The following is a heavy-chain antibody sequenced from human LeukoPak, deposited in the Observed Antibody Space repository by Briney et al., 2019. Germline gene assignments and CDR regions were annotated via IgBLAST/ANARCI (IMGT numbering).Heavy chain of an antibody. CDR3: ARASDYGDYVARFDY. V-gene: IGHV3-23*01. CDR1: GFTFNIYA. D-gene: IGHD4-17*01. Sequence: PGGSLRLSCAASGFTFNIYAMSWVRQAPGKGVEWVASMCGSAGCTYYADSVKGGVTISRDNSKNILYLQMNSLRAEDTAVYYCARASDYGDYVARFDYWGQGTLVTVS. CDR2: MCGSAGCT. J-gene: IGHJ4*02.